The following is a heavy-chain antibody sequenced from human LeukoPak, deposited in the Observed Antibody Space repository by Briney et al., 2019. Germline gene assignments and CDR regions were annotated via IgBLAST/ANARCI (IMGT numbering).Heavy chain of an antibody. V-gene: IGHV3-11*01. J-gene: IGHJ6*02. CDR3: ARDLAVDGIKVGYYGMDV. CDR1: GFTFSDYY. D-gene: IGHD6-19*01. CDR2: ISSSGSTI. Sequence: KPGGSLTLSCAASGFTFSDYYMRWLRQARGKGLEGVSYISSSGSTIYYAHSVKGRFTLSRDNAKNSLYLPMNSLRAEDTAVYYCARDLAVDGIKVGYYGMDVWGQGTTVTVSS.